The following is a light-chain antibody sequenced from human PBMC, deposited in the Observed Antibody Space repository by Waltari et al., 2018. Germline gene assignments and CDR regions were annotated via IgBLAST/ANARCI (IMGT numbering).Light chain of an antibody. V-gene: IGKV4-1*01. CDR2: CAS. Sequence: FFCSSNNKIYCACYQQKPWQPPKLLSYCASTREYGVPNRFSGSGSGTECTFTISSLQAEDVAVYYCHQYYCTPLTFGPGTKVDI. CDR1: FFCSSNNKIY. J-gene: IGKJ3*01. CDR3: HQYYCTPLT.